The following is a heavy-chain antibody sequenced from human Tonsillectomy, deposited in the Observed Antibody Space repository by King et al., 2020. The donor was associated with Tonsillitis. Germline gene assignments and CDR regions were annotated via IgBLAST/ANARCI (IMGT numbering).Heavy chain of an antibody. D-gene: IGHD6-6*01. Sequence: VQLVESGGGVVRPGWSLRLSCAASGFTFDDYVMSWVRQAPWKGLEWVSGINWNGGSTGYADSLKGRFTISRENAKNSLYLEMNSLRAEDTALYYCATGGRYSSSFDFDYWGQGTLVTVSS. CDR3: ATGGRYSSSFDFDY. CDR2: INWNGGST. V-gene: IGHV3-20*04. J-gene: IGHJ4*02. CDR1: GFTFDDYV.